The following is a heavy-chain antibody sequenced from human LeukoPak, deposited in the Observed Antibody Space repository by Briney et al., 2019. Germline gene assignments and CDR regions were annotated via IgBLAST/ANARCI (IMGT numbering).Heavy chain of an antibody. Sequence: GGSLRLSCLASGFNFIKYGMHWVRQAPGKGLEWVAFIPFDASNKYYADSVKGRFTISRDNSKNTLYLQMNSLRTEDTAVYYCATEFNYYGSGSYCWGQGTLVTVSS. CDR2: IPFDASNK. CDR1: GFNFIKYG. J-gene: IGHJ4*02. V-gene: IGHV3-30*02. D-gene: IGHD3-10*01. CDR3: ATEFNYYGSGSYC.